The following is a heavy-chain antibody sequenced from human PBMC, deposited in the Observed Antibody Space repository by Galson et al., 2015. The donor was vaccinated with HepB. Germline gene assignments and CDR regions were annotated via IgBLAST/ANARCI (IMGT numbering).Heavy chain of an antibody. CDR3: VRLGSSRWGKY. V-gene: IGHV4-34*01. Sequence: LSLTCAVYGGSFSGYYWTWIRQPPGKGLEWIGEINHSGSTNYNPSLKSRVTISVDTSKNQFSLKLSSVTAADTAFYYCVRLGSSRWGKYWGQGTLVTVSS. D-gene: IGHD6-13*01. CDR1: GGSFSGYY. J-gene: IGHJ4*02. CDR2: INHSGST.